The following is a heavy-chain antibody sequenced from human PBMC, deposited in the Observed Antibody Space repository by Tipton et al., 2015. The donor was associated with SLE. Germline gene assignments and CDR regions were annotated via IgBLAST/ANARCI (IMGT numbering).Heavy chain of an antibody. CDR2: IYTSGST. V-gene: IGHV4-61*02. CDR3: ARQVIGQPWHFDL. CDR1: GGSISSGSYY. D-gene: IGHD3-16*02. Sequence: TLSLTCTVSGGSISSGSYYWSWIRQPAGKGLEWIGRIYTSGSTNYNPSLKSRVTISVDTSKNQFSLKLSSVTAADTAVYYCARQVIGQPWHFDLWGRGTLVTVSS. J-gene: IGHJ2*01.